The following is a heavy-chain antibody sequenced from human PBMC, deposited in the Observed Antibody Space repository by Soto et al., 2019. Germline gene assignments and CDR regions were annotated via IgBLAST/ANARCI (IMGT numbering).Heavy chain of an antibody. J-gene: IGHJ4*02. Sequence: GGSLRLSCTASGFTSGDYAMSWFRQAPGKGLEWVGFIRSKTYGGTTGYAASVKGRFTISRDDSKSIAYLQMNSLKTEDTAVYYCARDPSGDFLDYSDQGTLVTVSS. CDR2: IRSKTYGGTT. V-gene: IGHV3-49*03. D-gene: IGHD2-21*02. CDR3: ARDPSGDFLDY. CDR1: GFTSGDYA.